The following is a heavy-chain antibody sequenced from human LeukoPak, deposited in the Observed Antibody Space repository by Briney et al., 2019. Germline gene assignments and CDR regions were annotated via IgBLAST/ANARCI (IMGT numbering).Heavy chain of an antibody. CDR1: GGSISSGSYY. CDR2: IYTSGST. Sequence: SETLSLTCTVSGGSISSGSYYWSWIRQPAGKGLEWIGRIYTSGSTNYNPSLKSRVTISVDTSKNQFSLKLSSVTAADTAVYYCARHSHNGLYGGYYYMDVWGKWTTVTVSS. CDR3: ARHSHNGLYGGYYYMDV. J-gene: IGHJ6*03. V-gene: IGHV4-61*02. D-gene: IGHD4-17*01.